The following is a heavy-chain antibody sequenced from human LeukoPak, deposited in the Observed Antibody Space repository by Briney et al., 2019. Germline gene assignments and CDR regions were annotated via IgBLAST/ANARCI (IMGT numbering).Heavy chain of an antibody. J-gene: IGHJ4*02. D-gene: IGHD5-12*01. V-gene: IGHV1-2*02. CDR1: GYTFTGYY. CDR3: AREGGYTGYYFDY. CDR2: INPNSGGT. Sequence: ASVKVSCKASGYTFTGYYMHWVRQAPGQGLEWMGWINPNSGGTNYAQKFQGRVTMTRDTSISTAYMELSGLRSDDPAVYYCAREGGYTGYYFDYWGQGTLVTVSS.